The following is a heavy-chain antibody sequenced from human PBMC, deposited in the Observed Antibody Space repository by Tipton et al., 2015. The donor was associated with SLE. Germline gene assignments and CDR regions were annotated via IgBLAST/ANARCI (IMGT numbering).Heavy chain of an antibody. CDR2: INHSGST. CDR3: ARGDQVAAFDI. CDR1: GGSISSSSYY. J-gene: IGHJ3*02. V-gene: IGHV4-39*07. Sequence: TLSLTCTVSGGSISSSSYYWGWIRQPPGKGLEWIGEINHSGSTNYNPSLKSRVTISVDTSKNQFSLKLSSVTAADTAVYYCARGDQVAAFDIWGQGTMVTVSS.